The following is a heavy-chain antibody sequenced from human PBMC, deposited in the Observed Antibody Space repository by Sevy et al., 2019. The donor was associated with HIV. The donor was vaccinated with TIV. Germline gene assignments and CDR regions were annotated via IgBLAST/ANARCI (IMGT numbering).Heavy chain of an antibody. V-gene: IGHV3-7*03. Sequence: GGSLRLSCAASGFTFSSYWMSWVRQAPGKGLEWMANIKQDGSEKYYVDSVKGRFTISRDNAKNSLYLQMNSLRAEDTAVYYCAREGGNGYYHYMDVWGKGTTVTVSS. CDR2: IKQDGSEK. CDR1: GFTFSSYW. D-gene: IGHD2-15*01. J-gene: IGHJ6*03. CDR3: AREGGNGYYHYMDV.